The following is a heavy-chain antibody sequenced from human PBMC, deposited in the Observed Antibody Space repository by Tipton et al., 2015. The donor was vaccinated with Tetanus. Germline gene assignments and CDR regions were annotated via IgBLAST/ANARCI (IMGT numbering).Heavy chain of an antibody. D-gene: IGHD3-10*01. V-gene: IGHV4-30-4*01. Sequence: TLSLTCTVSRGSINSADYYWYWIRQSPGKGLELIGHIFDGGSTYYNPSLKGRVTMSADTSKNQVSLRLTSVTDADTAVYSCAGGLVRWYEPWGRGTLVSVSS. CDR2: IFDGGST. CDR3: AGGLVRWYEP. CDR1: RGSINSADYY. J-gene: IGHJ5*02.